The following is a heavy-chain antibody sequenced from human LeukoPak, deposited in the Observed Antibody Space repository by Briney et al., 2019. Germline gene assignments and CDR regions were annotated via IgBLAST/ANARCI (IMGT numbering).Heavy chain of an antibody. V-gene: IGHV4-30-4*01. D-gene: IGHD3-3*01. CDR3: ARGVLRFLEWLSHFDY. J-gene: IGHJ4*02. CDR1: GGSISSGDYY. Sequence: SETLSLTCTVSGGSISSGDYYWRWIRQPPGRGLEWIGYIYYSGSTYYNPSLKSRVTISVDTSKNQFSLKLSSVTAADTAVYYCARGVLRFLEWLSHFDYWGQGTLVTVSS. CDR2: IYYSGST.